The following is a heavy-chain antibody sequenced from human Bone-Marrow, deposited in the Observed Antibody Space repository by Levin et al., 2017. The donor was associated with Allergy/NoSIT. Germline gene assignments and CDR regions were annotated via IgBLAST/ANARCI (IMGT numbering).Heavy chain of an antibody. Sequence: KISCKASGGTFSSYAISWVRQAPGQGLEWMGGIIPIFGTANYAQKFQGRVTITADESTSTAYMELSSLRSEDTAVYYCARVGGYCSSTSCYRGYYYDDYGMDVWGQGTTVTVSS. CDR3: ARVGGYCSSTSCYRGYYYDDYGMDV. D-gene: IGHD2-2*02. CDR1: GGTFSSYA. CDR2: IIPIFGTA. J-gene: IGHJ6*02. V-gene: IGHV1-69*01.